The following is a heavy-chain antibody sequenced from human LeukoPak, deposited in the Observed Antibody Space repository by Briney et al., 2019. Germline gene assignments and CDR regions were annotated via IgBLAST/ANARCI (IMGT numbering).Heavy chain of an antibody. V-gene: IGHV3-72*01. J-gene: IGHJ4*02. D-gene: IGHD1-26*01. CDR3: ARESTSGRVCDY. Sequence: PGGSLRLACAASGFSFSDYYMEWVRQAPGKGLEWVGRIRNKPNSYTTEYAASVKGRFTISRDDSKNLLFLQMNSVEAEDTAVYYCARESTSGRVCDYWGQGTLVTVSS. CDR1: GFSFSDYY. CDR2: IRNKPNSYTT.